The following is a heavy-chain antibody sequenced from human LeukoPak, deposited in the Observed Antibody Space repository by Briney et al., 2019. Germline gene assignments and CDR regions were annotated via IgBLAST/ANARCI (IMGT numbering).Heavy chain of an antibody. CDR3: ATEVGQWLVRT. CDR1: GYSISNDYY. CDR2: ISRSGST. V-gene: IGHV4-38-2*01. J-gene: IGHJ5*02. D-gene: IGHD6-19*01. Sequence: SETLSLTCVVSGYSISNDYYWGWIRQPPGRGLEWIGSISRSGSTYYNPSLKSRVTISADTSKNQFSLKLSSVTAADTAVYYCATEVGQWLVRTWGQGTLVTVSS.